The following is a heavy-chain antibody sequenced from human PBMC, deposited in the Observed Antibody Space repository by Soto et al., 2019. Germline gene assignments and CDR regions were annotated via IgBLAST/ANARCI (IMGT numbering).Heavy chain of an antibody. CDR1: GASISSYY. CDR2: IYLGGSI. V-gene: IGHV4-59*08. J-gene: IGHJ3*02. D-gene: IGHD3-9*01. Sequence: SETLSLTCSVPGASISSYYYTWIRQTPGKGLEWIGYIYLGGSINYNPSFKSRVIISVDTSKNHFSVKLSSVTAADTAVYYCAGLNFDILPAYYAFDIWGQGTMVTVSS. CDR3: AGLNFDILPAYYAFDI.